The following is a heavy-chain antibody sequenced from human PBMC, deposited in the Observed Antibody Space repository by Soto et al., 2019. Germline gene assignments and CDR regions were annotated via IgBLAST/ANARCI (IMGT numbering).Heavy chain of an antibody. J-gene: IGHJ4*02. CDR3: ARQAYCSGGSCYSFQDY. V-gene: IGHV4-39*01. CDR2: IDYSWST. CDR1: GGSISSSSYY. Sequence: QLQLQESGPGLVKPSGTLSLTCTVSGGSISSSSYYWGWIRQPPGKGLEWIGSIDYSWSTYYNPSLKGGVTIAVDTSKNQCSMKLSSVTAADTAVYYCARQAYCSGGSCYSFQDYWGQGTLVTVS. D-gene: IGHD2-15*01.